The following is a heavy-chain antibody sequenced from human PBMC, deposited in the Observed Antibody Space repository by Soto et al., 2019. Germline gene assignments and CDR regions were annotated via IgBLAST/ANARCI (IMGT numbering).Heavy chain of an antibody. CDR3: AGASKRVYDSRGSRRAGDYFDY. CDR1: GGTFSSYA. J-gene: IGHJ4*02. CDR2: IMTSLGTA. Sequence: SVKVSCKASGGTFSSYAMSWVRQAPGRGREWMGGIMTSLGTANYAKKFQGRVTITAAENTRTAYMEQSSKRSEYMAVYYCAGASKRVYDSRGSRRAGDYFDYWGQGTLVTVSS. V-gene: IGHV1-69*13. D-gene: IGHD3-22*01.